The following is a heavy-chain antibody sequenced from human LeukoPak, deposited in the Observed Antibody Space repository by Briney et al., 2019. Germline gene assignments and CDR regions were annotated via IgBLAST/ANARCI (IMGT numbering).Heavy chain of an antibody. CDR1: GGSINNGDW. CDR3: ARHLTRRDYFYYGMDV. CDR2: IHHSVGT. J-gene: IGHJ6*02. Sequence: SGTLSLTCAVSGGSINNGDWWSWVRQPPGKGLEWIGEIHHSVGTNYNPSLKSRVTFSLDKSKNQFSLTLNSVTAADTAVYYCARHLTRRDYFYYGMDVWGQGTPVTVSS. V-gene: IGHV4-4*02.